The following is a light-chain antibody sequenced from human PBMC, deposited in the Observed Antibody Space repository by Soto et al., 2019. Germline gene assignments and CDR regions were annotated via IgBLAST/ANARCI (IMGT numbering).Light chain of an antibody. CDR2: GAS. CDR3: QQYGSSSLT. J-gene: IGKJ4*01. Sequence: EIVLTQSPGTLSLSPGERATLSCRASQSVSSSYLAWYQQKPGQAPRLLIYGASSRATGIPDRFSGSGSGRDFTLTISRLEPEDFAVYYCQQYGSSSLTFGGGTKVEIQ. V-gene: IGKV3-20*01. CDR1: QSVSSSY.